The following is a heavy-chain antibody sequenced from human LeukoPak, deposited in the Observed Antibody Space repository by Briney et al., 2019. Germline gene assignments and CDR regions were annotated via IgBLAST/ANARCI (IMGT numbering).Heavy chain of an antibody. CDR2: IYTSGST. CDR3: ARSIAVAGTSPTFDY. J-gene: IGHJ4*02. V-gene: IGHV4-61*02. CDR1: GGSISSGRYY. Sequence: SGTLSLTCTVSGGSISSGRYYWSWIRQPAGKGLEWIGRIYTSGSTNYNPSLKSRVTISVDTSKNQFSLKLSSVTAADTAVYYCARSIAVAGTSPTFDYWGQGTLVTVSS. D-gene: IGHD6-19*01.